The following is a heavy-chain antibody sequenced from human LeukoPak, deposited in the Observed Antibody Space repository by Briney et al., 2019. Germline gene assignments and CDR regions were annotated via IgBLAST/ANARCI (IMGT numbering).Heavy chain of an antibody. Sequence: KPSETLSLTCAVYGGSFSGYKWGWVRQSPGKGLEWIGEVDDSGSGTSNPALRTRVTISVDRSKNQFSLRLNFVSAADTAVYYCARIYSGYIMYWGQGTLLTVSS. V-gene: IGHV4-34*01. CDR1: GGSFSGYK. D-gene: IGHD5-12*01. J-gene: IGHJ4*02. CDR3: ARIYSGYIMY. CDR2: VDDSGSG.